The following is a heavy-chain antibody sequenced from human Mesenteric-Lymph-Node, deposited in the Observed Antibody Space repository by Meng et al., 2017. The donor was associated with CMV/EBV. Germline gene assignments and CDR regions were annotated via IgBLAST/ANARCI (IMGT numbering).Heavy chain of an antibody. CDR2: IYYSGST. V-gene: IGHV4-59*01. J-gene: IGHJ6*02. CDR3: ARSPITWINGGMDV. Sequence: SETLSLTCTVSGGSISSYYWSWIRQPPGKGLEWIGYIYYSGSTNYNPSLKSRVTISVDTSKNQSSLKLTSVTAADTAVYYCARSPITWINGGMDVWSQGTTVTVSS. CDR1: GGSISSYY. D-gene: IGHD5-12*01.